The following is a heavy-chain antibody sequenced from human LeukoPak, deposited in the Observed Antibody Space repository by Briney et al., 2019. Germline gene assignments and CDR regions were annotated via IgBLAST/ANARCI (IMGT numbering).Heavy chain of an antibody. J-gene: IGHJ5*02. CDR3: ARGRRLYSRTNWFDP. CDR2: IYYSGST. CDR1: GGSISSGDYY. Sequence: SQTLSLTCTVSGGSISSGDYYWSWIRQPPGKGLEWIGYIYYSGSTYYNPSLKSRVTISVDTSKNQFSLKLSSVTAADTAVYYCARGRRLYSRTNWFDPWGQGTLVTVSS. D-gene: IGHD6-13*01. V-gene: IGHV4-30-4*01.